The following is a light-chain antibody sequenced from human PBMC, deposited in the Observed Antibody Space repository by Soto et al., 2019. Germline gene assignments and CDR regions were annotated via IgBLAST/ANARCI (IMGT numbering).Light chain of an antibody. V-gene: IGKV3-11*01. J-gene: IGKJ4*01. CDR1: QSVSSS. Sequence: EIMLTQSPATLSLSPGDRATLSCRASQSVSSSLAWYQQKPGRAPRLLIYDASNRATGIPARFSGSGSGTDFTLTISNLEPAEFAVYYCPQRYNWPLTFGGGTKVEIK. CDR3: PQRYNWPLT. CDR2: DAS.